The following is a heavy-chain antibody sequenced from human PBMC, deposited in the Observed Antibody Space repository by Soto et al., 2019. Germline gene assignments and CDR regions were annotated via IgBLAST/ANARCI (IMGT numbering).Heavy chain of an antibody. V-gene: IGHV4-31*02. J-gene: IGHJ4*02. CDR2: IFNSGTT. D-gene: IGHD1-26*01. CDR3: ALALGPTTGLDY. Sequence: SETLSLTCSVSGASTVSHYHWTWIRQPPGKGLEWMGYIFNSGTTFYNPSLTSRLSISMDTSGNHFSLELRSVTAADTAVYYCALALGPTTGLDYWGQGTLVTVSS. CDR1: GASTVSHYH.